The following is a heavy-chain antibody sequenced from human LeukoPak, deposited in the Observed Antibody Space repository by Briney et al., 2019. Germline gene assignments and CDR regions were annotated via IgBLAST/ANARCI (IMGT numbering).Heavy chain of an antibody. CDR3: AKTPNYYDSSGYSEVVDY. CDR1: GFTFGDYA. CDR2: ISSSSSYI. J-gene: IGHJ4*02. D-gene: IGHD3-22*01. Sequence: GGSLRLSCTTSGFTFGDYAMSWFRQAPGKGLEWVSSISSSSSYIYYADSVKGRFTISRDNAKNSLYLQMNSLRAEDTAVYYCAKTPNYYDSSGYSEVVDYWGQGTLVTVSS. V-gene: IGHV3-21*01.